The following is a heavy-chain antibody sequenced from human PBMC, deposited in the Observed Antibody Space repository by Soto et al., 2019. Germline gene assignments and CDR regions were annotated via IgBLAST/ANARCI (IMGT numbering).Heavy chain of an antibody. Sequence: QVQLVQSRAEVKKPGASVKVSCKASGYTLSTYGVSWVRQAPGQGLEWMGWISAFNGDTKYAQRFQGRVTMTSDTSTSTASMELRSLRSDDTAVYYCASNIFYYDSSGSLAFHYGLDVWGQGTTVIVSS. D-gene: IGHD3-22*01. CDR1: GYTLSTYG. CDR2: ISAFNGDT. CDR3: ASNIFYYDSSGSLAFHYGLDV. V-gene: IGHV1-18*01. J-gene: IGHJ6*02.